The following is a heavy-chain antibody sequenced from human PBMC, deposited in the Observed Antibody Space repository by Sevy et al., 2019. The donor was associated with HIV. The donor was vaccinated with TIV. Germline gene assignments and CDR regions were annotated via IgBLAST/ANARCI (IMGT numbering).Heavy chain of an antibody. J-gene: IGHJ3*02. Sequence: GGSLRLSCAASRFTFYNYAMNWVRQAPGKGLEWVSTICRSGETTYYADSVKARFTISKDNSKNTLYLQMNSLRTEDTALYYCAGARYDSSGSFDAFDIWGQGTMVTVSS. CDR2: ICRSGETT. CDR1: RFTFYNYA. V-gene: IGHV3-23*01. D-gene: IGHD3-22*01. CDR3: AGARYDSSGSFDAFDI.